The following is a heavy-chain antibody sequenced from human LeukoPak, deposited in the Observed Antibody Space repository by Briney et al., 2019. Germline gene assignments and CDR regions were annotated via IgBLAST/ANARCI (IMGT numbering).Heavy chain of an antibody. V-gene: IGHV3-30*18. D-gene: IGHD3-3*01. CDR3: ANVYYDFWSGLKGNNYYYYGMDV. Sequence: QPGRSLRLSCAASGFTFSSYGMHWVRQAPGKGLEWVAVISYDGSNKYYADSVKGRFTISRDNSKNTLYLQMNSLRAEDTAVYYCANVYYDFWSGLKGNNYYYYGMDVWGQGTTVTVSS. J-gene: IGHJ6*02. CDR2: ISYDGSNK. CDR1: GFTFSSYG.